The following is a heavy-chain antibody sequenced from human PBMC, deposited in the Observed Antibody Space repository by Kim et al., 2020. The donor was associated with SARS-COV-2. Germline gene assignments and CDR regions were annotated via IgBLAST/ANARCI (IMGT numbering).Heavy chain of an antibody. J-gene: IGHJ4*02. V-gene: IGHV3-7*05. CDR2: TGQGGSEK. D-gene: IGHD3-10*01. Sequence: GGSLRLSCEASGFAFSGYWMGWVRQAPGKGLEWVANTGQGGSEKRYADSVEGRFTISRDNATNSLYLQMNSLRAEDTAVYYCAREARRAYGPYEFWGQGTLVTVSS. CDR3: AREARRAYGPYEF. CDR1: GFAFSGYW.